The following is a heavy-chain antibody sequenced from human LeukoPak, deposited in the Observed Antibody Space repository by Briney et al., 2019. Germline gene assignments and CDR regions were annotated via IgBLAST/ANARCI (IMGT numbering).Heavy chain of an antibody. D-gene: IGHD4-17*01. CDR1: GGTFSSYA. CDR2: IIPILGIA. V-gene: IGHV1-69*04. Sequence: ASVKVSCKASGGTFSSYAISWVRQAPGQGLEWMGRIIPILGIANYAQKFQGRVTITADKSTSTAYMELSSLRSEDTAVYYCARPGYGDYGGYYFVYWGQGTLVTVSS. J-gene: IGHJ4*02. CDR3: ARPGYGDYGGYYFVY.